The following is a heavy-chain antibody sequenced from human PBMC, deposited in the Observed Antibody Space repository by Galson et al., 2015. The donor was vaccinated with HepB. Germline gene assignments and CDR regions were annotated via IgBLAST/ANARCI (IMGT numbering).Heavy chain of an antibody. Sequence: SLRLSCAASGFTFSSYEMNWVRQAPGKGLEWVSYISSSGSTIYYADSVKGRFTISRDNAKNSLYLQMNSLRAEDTAVYYCARGIVVVPGGMDVWGQGTTVTVSS. J-gene: IGHJ6*02. CDR2: ISSSGSTI. D-gene: IGHD2-2*01. V-gene: IGHV3-48*03. CDR3: ARGIVVVPGGMDV. CDR1: GFTFSSYE.